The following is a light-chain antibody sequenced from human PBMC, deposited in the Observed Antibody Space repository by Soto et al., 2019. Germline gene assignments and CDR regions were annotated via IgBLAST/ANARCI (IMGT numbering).Light chain of an antibody. V-gene: IGKV4-1*01. J-gene: IGKJ4*01. CDR3: QQYYSTPLT. Sequence: DIVMTQSPDSLAVSLGERATINCKSSQSVLYSSNNKNHLAWYQQKPGQPPKLLIYWASTRESGVPDRVSGSRSGTDFTLTISSLQAEDVAVYYCQQYYSTPLTFGGGTKVEIK. CDR2: WAS. CDR1: QSVLYSSNNKNH.